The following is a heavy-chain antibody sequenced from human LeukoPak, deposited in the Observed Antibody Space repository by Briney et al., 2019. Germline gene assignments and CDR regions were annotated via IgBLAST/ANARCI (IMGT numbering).Heavy chain of an antibody. CDR2: IYYSGST. D-gene: IGHD6-19*01. J-gene: IGHJ6*03. V-gene: IGHV4-59*01. Sequence: PSETLSLTCTVSGGSISSYYWSWIRQPPGKGLEWIGYIYYSGSTNYNPSLKSRVTISVDTSKNQFSLKLSSVTAADTAVYYCARRTQPKQYSSGRLYYYYYMDVWGKGTTVTISS. CDR3: ARRTQPKQYSSGRLYYYYYMDV. CDR1: GGSISSYY.